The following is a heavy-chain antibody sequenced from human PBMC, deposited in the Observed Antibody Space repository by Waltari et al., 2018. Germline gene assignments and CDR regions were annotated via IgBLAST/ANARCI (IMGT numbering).Heavy chain of an antibody. CDR2: IKSKTDGGTT. CDR3: TTEGGSGSYFNY. Sequence: EVQLVESGGGLVKPGGSLRLSCAASGFTFRNAWMSWVRPAPGKGLEWVGRIKSKTDGGTTDYAAPVKGRFTISRDDSKNTLYLQMNSLKTEDTAVYYCTTEGGSGSYFNYWGQGTLVTVSS. J-gene: IGHJ4*02. D-gene: IGHD1-26*01. CDR1: GFTFRNAW. V-gene: IGHV3-15*01.